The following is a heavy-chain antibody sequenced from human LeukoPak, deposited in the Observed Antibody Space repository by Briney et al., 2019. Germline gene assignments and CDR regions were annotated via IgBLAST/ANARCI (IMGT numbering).Heavy chain of an antibody. J-gene: IGHJ4*02. V-gene: IGHV3-30*04. CDR1: GFTFSNYA. CDR3: AKTRSGE. CDR2: ISYDGSNK. D-gene: IGHD1-26*01. Sequence: GGSLRLSCAASGFTFSNYAMHWVRQAPGKGLEWVAVISYDGSNKYYADSVKGRFTISRDNSKNTLYLQMNSLRAEDTAVYYCAKTRSGEWGQGTLVTVSS.